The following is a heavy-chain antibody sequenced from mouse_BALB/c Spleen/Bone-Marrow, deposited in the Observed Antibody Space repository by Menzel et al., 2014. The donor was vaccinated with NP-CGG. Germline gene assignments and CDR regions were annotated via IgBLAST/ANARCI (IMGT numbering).Heavy chain of an antibody. D-gene: IGHD2-4*01. CDR3: AREGSTMITTAFAY. CDR1: GFSLTSYG. J-gene: IGHJ3*01. CDR2: IWAGGST. V-gene: IGHV2-9*02. Sequence: VKLQESGPGLVAPSQRLSITCTVSGFSLTSYGVHWVRQPPGKGLEWLGVIWAGGSTNYNSALMSRLSISKDNSKSXVFLKMNSLQTDDTAMYYCAREGSTMITTAFAYWGQGTLVTVSA.